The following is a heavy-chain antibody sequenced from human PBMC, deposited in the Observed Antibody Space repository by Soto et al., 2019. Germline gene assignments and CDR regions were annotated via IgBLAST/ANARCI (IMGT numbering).Heavy chain of an antibody. J-gene: IGHJ4*02. V-gene: IGHV3-15*01. Sequence: GGSLRLSCAASGFTFSNAWMSWVRQAPGKGLEWVGRIKSKTDGGTTDYAAPVKGRFTISRDDSKNTLYLQMNSLKTEDTAVYYCTTDSPYSFGEPYYFDYWGQGTLVTVSS. CDR2: IKSKTDGGTT. CDR1: GFTFSNAW. CDR3: TTDSPYSFGEPYYFDY. D-gene: IGHD3-10*01.